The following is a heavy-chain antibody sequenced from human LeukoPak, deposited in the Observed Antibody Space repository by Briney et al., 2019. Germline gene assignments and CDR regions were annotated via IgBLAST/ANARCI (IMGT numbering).Heavy chain of an antibody. CDR3: ARGGRMQPKAFDI. J-gene: IGHJ3*02. CDR2: IYCGGST. Sequence: GGSLRLSCAASGFSVSSNYMSWVRQPPGKGLEWVAVIYCGGSTYYAASVKSRFTISRDNSKNKLYLQLNSLSAEDMAVYYCARGGRMQPKAFDIWGQGTMVTVSS. V-gene: IGHV3-66*01. D-gene: IGHD2-8*01. CDR1: GFSVSSNY.